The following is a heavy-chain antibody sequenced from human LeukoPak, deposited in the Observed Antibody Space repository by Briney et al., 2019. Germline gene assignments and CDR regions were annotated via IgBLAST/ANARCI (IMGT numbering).Heavy chain of an antibody. CDR2: TNPNSGGS. V-gene: IGHV1-2*02. Sequence: ASVKVSCKASGYTLTAYYVHWVRQAPGQRLEWMGWTNPNSGGSNSAQKFQGRVTMTRDTSLNTAYMELSRLTSDDTAVYFCASERLNNAFDIWGQGTMVTVSS. CDR3: ASERLNNAFDI. J-gene: IGHJ3*02. D-gene: IGHD1-14*01. CDR1: GYTLTAYY.